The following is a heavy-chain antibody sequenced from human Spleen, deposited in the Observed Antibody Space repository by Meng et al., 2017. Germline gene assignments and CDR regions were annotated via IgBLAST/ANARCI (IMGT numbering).Heavy chain of an antibody. CDR2: IWFDGSDK. J-gene: IGHJ5*02. Sequence: GESLKISCAASGFTFSSYAMHWVRQAPGKGLEWLALIWFDGSDKKYADSVEGRFTISKDDSKNTLYLQMNSLRVEDTAVYYCARRGGEKSWFDPWGQGTLVTVSS. V-gene: IGHV3-33*08. D-gene: IGHD2-21*01. CDR1: GFTFSSYA. CDR3: ARRGGEKSWFDP.